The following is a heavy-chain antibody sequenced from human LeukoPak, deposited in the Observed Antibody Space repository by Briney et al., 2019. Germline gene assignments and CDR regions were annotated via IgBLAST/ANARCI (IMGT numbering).Heavy chain of an antibody. CDR2: INHSGST. Sequence: PSETLSLTCAVYGGSFSGYYWSWIRQPPGKGLEWIGEINHSGSTNYNPSLKSRVTISVDTSKNQFSLKLSSVTAADTAVYYCASVLRSTSYYYYYGTDVWGQGTTVTVSS. CDR1: GGSFSGYY. CDR3: ASVLRSTSYYYYYGTDV. V-gene: IGHV4-34*01. D-gene: IGHD4-17*01. J-gene: IGHJ6*02.